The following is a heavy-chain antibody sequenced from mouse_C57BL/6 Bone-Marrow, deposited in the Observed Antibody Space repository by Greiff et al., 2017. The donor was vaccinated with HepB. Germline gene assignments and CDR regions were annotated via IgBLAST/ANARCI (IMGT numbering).Heavy chain of an antibody. CDR3: ARDLSYFDY. CDR2: INYDGSST. J-gene: IGHJ2*01. Sequence: EVKLMESEGGLVQPGSSMKLSCTASGFTFRDYYMAWVRQVPEKGLEWVANINYDGSSTYYLDSLKSRFIISRDNAKNILYLQMSSLKSEDTATYYCARDLSYFDYWGQGTTLTVSS. V-gene: IGHV5-16*01. CDR1: GFTFRDYY.